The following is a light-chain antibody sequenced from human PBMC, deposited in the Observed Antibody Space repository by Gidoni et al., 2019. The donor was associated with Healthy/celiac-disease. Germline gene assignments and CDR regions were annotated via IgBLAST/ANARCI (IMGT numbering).Light chain of an antibody. CDR1: QSISSY. CDR3: QQSYSSPRT. V-gene: IGKV1-39*01. Sequence: DIQMTQSPSSLSASVGDRVTIPCRASQSISSYLNWYQQRPGKAPKLLIYDASSLQSGVPSRFSGSGSGTDFTLIISSLQPEDFATYYCQQSYSSPRTFGQGTKVEIE. CDR2: DAS. J-gene: IGKJ1*01.